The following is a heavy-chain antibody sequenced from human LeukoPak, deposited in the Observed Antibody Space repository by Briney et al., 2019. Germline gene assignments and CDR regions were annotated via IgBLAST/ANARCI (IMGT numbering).Heavy chain of an antibody. CDR2: FYYSGST. V-gene: IGHV4-39*01. CDR1: VAPTGSILNS. Sequence: SETLSLTCTVSVAPTGSILNSGAGFPRPPGKGLDGIGGFYYSGSTYYNPSLKSRVTISVDTSKNQFSLKLSSVTAADTAVYYCARRAGPIWFGELSYFDYWGQGTLVTVSS. CDR3: ARRAGPIWFGELSYFDY. J-gene: IGHJ4*02. D-gene: IGHD3-10*01.